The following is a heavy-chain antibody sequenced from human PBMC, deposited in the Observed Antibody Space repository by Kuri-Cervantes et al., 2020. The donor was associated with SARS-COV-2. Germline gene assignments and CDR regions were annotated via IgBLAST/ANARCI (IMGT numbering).Heavy chain of an antibody. CDR1: GFTFSSYS. V-gene: IGHV3-48*04. J-gene: IGHJ1*01. Sequence: GESLKISCAASGFTFSSYSMNWVRQAPGKGLEWVSYISSSSSTIYYADSVKGRFTISRDNAKNSLYLQMNSLRAEDTALYYCAIEIGYCSSTSCYKYFQHWGKGTLVTVSS. D-gene: IGHD2-2*02. CDR3: AIEIGYCSSTSCYKYFQH. CDR2: ISSSSSTI.